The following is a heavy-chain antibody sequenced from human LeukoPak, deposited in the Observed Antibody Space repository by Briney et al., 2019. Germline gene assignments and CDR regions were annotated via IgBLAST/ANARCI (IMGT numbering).Heavy chain of an antibody. Sequence: SETLSLTCTVSGGSISSYYWSWIRQPPGKGREWIGYIYYSGSTYYNPSLKSRVTISVDTSKNQFSLKLSSVTAADTAVYYCARGYTIFGVVDFDYWGQGTLVTVSS. V-gene: IGHV4-59*06. CDR3: ARGYTIFGVVDFDY. CDR1: GGSISSYY. D-gene: IGHD3-3*01. J-gene: IGHJ4*02. CDR2: IYYSGST.